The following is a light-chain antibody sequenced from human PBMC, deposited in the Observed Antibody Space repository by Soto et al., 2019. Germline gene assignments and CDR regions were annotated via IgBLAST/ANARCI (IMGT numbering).Light chain of an antibody. Sequence: DIQLTQSPTSLSASVGDRVTGSCQASQAISNYLNWYQQKPGKAPKLLIFDASNLETGVPARFSGSGSGTDFTFTISSLQPEDFATYYCQQSYRSPRTFGRGTKVDI. J-gene: IGKJ1*01. CDR3: QQSYRSPRT. V-gene: IGKV1-33*01. CDR1: QAISNY. CDR2: DAS.